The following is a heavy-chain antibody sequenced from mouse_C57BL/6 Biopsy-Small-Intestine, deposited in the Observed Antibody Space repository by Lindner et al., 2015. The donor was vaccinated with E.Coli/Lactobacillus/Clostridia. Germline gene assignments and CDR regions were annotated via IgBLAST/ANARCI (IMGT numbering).Heavy chain of an antibody. V-gene: IGHV5-17*01. D-gene: IGHD1-1*01. J-gene: IGHJ2*01. Sequence: EVQLQESGGGLVKPGGSLKLSCAASGFTFSDYGMHWVRQAPEKGLEWVAYISSGSSTIYYADTVKGRFTISRDNAKNTLFLQMTSLRSEDTAMYYCARGSGYGLDYWGQGTTLTVSS. CDR2: ISSGSSTI. CDR3: ARGSGYGLDY. CDR1: GFTFSDYG.